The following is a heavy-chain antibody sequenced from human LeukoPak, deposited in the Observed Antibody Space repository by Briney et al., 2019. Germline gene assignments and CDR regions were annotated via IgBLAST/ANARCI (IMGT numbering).Heavy chain of an antibody. CDR3: AREDASIAVAGRAFAFDY. V-gene: IGHV4-59*12. CDR2: IYYSGSA. D-gene: IGHD6-19*01. Sequence: SETLSLTCTVSGGSISSYYWSWIRQPPGKGLEWIGSIYYSGSAYYNPSLKSRVTISVDTSKNQFSLKLSSVTAADTAVYYCAREDASIAVAGRAFAFDYWGQGTLVTVSS. J-gene: IGHJ4*02. CDR1: GGSISSYY.